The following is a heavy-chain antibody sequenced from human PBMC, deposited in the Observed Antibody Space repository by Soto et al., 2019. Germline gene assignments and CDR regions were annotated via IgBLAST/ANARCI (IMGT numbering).Heavy chain of an antibody. CDR3: ARERGLTASTLFGY. CDR1: GYTFTSYG. J-gene: IGHJ4*02. D-gene: IGHD3-10*02. Sequence: QVQLVQSGPEVKMPGASVNVSCKASGYTFTSYGINWVRQAPGQGLEWMGRVSSDNGNTKYAQKFQGRVTMTTDTSTTTVYMHLTSLRSDDTAVYYCARERGLTASTLFGYWGQGTVVTVS. CDR2: VSSDNGNT. V-gene: IGHV1-18*01.